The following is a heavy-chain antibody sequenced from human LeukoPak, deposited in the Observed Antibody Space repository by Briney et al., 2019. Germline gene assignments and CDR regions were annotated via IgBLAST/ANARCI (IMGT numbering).Heavy chain of an antibody. CDR1: GFTFSGYA. CDR3: ARGYDSSAYYPFNY. V-gene: IGHV4-59*01. Sequence: GSLRLSCAVSGFTFSGYAMSWIRQSPGRGQEWIGYISDSGSTNYNPSLKSRVTISVDTSKNQFSLMLSSVTAADTAVYYCARGYDSSAYYPFNYWGQGTLVTVSS. J-gene: IGHJ4*02. CDR2: ISDSGST. D-gene: IGHD3-22*01.